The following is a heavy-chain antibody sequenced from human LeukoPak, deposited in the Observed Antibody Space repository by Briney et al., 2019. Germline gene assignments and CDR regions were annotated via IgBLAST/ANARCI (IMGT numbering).Heavy chain of an antibody. D-gene: IGHD3-9*01. V-gene: IGHV1-69*04. CDR2: IIPILGIA. J-gene: IGHJ6*02. Sequence: SVKVSCKASGGTFSSYAISWVRQAPGQGLEWMGRIIPILGIANYAQKLQGRVTITADKSTSTAYMELSSLRSEDTAVYYCARDWYGDILTGYYQNYYGMDVWGQGTTVTVSS. CDR1: GGTFSSYA. CDR3: ARDWYGDILTGYYQNYYGMDV.